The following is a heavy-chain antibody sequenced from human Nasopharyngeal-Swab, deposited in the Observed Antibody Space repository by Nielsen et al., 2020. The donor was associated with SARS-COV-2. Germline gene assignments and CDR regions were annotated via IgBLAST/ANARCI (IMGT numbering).Heavy chain of an antibody. J-gene: IGHJ4*02. V-gene: IGHV1-24*01. CDR2: FDPEDGET. Sequence: ASVTVSCKVSGYTLTELSMHWVRQAPGKGLEWMGGFDPEDGETIYAQKFQGRVTMTEDTSTDTAYMELSSLRSEDTAVYYCATGRELITFGGVIVDFDYWGQGTLVTVSS. CDR1: GYTLTELS. CDR3: ATGRELITFGGVIVDFDY. D-gene: IGHD3-16*02.